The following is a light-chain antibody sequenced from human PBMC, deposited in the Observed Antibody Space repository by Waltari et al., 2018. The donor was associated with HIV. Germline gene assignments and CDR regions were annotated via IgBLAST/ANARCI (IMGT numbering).Light chain of an antibody. V-gene: IGLV3-21*02. CDR2: DDV. Sequence: YVLTQPPSVSVAPGQTARITCGGNNIQTKSVHWYQQKPGQAPVLVVYDDVDRPSGIPERFSGSNSGNTATLTISRVDAGDEADYYCQVWDSGSEPPVVFGGGTKLTVL. J-gene: IGLJ2*01. CDR3: QVWDSGSEPPVV. CDR1: NIQTKS.